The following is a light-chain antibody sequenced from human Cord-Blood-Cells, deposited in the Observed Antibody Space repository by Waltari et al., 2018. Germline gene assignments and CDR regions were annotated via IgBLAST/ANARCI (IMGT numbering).Light chain of an antibody. CDR1: QSISSW. Sequence: DIQMTQSPSTLSASVGDRVTITCRASQSISSWLAWYQQKPGKAPKLLIYKASSLESGVPSRFSGSRSGTEFTLTISSLQPDDFATYYCQQYNSFGQGTKLEIK. CDR3: QQYNS. J-gene: IGKJ2*01. CDR2: KAS. V-gene: IGKV1-5*03.